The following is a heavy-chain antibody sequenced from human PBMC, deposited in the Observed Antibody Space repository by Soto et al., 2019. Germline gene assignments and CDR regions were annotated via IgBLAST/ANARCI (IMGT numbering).Heavy chain of an antibody. Sequence: EVELLASGGGLVQPGGSLRLSCSASGFNFNNYAMNWVRQAPGKGLEWVSVLSGSGGTTYYSDSVSGRFIISRDNSKNMLFLQMNSLRADDTAIYYCAKSLNFVGVKPNFDPWGQGTLVTVSS. CDR3: AKSLNFVGVKPNFDP. J-gene: IGHJ5*02. D-gene: IGHD3-16*02. CDR2: LSGSGGTT. V-gene: IGHV3-23*01. CDR1: GFNFNNYA.